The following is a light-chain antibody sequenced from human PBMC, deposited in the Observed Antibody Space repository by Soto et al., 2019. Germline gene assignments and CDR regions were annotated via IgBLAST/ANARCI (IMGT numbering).Light chain of an antibody. J-gene: IGKJ1*01. CDR1: QSVRNF. CDR3: LQRSDWPWT. CDR2: DVS. V-gene: IGKV3-11*01. Sequence: IVLTQSPGTLSLSPGERATLSCRASQSVRNFLAWHQHKPGLAPRLLISDVSNRPTGIPDRFSGSGSGTDFTLTISSLEPEDFAVYYCLQRSDWPWTFGQGTKVEI.